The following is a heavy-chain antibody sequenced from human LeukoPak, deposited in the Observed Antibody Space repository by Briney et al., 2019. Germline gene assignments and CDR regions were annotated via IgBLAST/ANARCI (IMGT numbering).Heavy chain of an antibody. CDR1: GGSISSSDYY. D-gene: IGHD1/OR15-1a*01. V-gene: IGHV4-39*01. CDR3: ARRIANRNWFDP. CDR2: IFYSGAA. Sequence: SETLSLTCTVSGGSISSSDYYWGWVRQPPGKGLEWIGSIFYSGAAHCSPSLKSRVTISVDTSNNQFSLMLSSVTAADTAVYYCARRIANRNWFDPWGQGTLVTVSS. J-gene: IGHJ5*02.